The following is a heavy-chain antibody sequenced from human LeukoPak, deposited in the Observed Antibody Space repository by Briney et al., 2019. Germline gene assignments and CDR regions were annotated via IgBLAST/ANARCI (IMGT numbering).Heavy chain of an antibody. CDR2: INQSGST. J-gene: IGHJ4*02. CDR3: ASSFDTSGYYSD. CDR1: GGSFSGYY. V-gene: IGHV4-34*01. Sequence: PSETLSLTCAVYGGSFSGYYWSWIRRPPGKGLEWIGEINQSGSTNYNPSLKSRVTISLDTPKNQFSLKMTSVTAADTAVYFCASSFDTSGYYSDWGQGTLVTVSS. D-gene: IGHD3-22*01.